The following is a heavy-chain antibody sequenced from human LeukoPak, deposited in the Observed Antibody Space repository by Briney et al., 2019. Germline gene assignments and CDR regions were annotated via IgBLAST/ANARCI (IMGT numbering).Heavy chain of an antibody. CDR2: IYYSGSA. CDR1: GGSISSSSYY. Sequence: PSETLSLTCTVSGGSISSSSYYWGWIRQPPGKGLEWIGSIYYSGSAYYNPSLKSRVTISVDTSKNQFSLKLTSVTAADTAVYYCARSDGYGDPPGDWGQGTLVTVSS. J-gene: IGHJ4*02. V-gene: IGHV4-39*07. D-gene: IGHD4-17*01. CDR3: ARSDGYGDPPGD.